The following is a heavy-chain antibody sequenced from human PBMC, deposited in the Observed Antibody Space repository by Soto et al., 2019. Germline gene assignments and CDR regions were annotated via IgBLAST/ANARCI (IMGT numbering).Heavy chain of an antibody. CDR2: IYDSGNT. CDR1: GGSISSNYYY. V-gene: IGHV4-30-4*01. Sequence: SETLSLTCTVSGGSISSNYYYWRWIRQPPGTGLEWIGHIYDSGNTYSNPSLKSRVTISIDMSRNQFSLKLSSVTAADTAVYYCARGPNGDKVDYWGQGTLVTVSS. CDR3: ARGPNGDKVDY. D-gene: IGHD7-27*01. J-gene: IGHJ4*02.